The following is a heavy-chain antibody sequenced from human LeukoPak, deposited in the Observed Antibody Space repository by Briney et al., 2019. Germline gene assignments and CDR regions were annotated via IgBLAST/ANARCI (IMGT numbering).Heavy chain of an antibody. CDR2: IIPIFGTA. D-gene: IGHD4-17*01. CDR3: ARGVGGLTVNDVFDI. J-gene: IGHJ3*02. V-gene: IGHV1-69*06. Sequence: ASVKVSCKASGGTFSSYAISWVRQAPGQGLEWMGGIIPIFGTANYAQKFQGRVTITADKSTSTAYMELSSLRSEDTAVYYCARGVGGLTVNDVFDIWGQGTMVTVSS. CDR1: GGTFSSYA.